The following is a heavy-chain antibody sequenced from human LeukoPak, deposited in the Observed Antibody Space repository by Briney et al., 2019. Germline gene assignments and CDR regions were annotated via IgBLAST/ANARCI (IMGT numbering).Heavy chain of an antibody. CDR1: GYSFTSYW. CDR2: IYPGDSDT. CDR3: ARGYCSSTSCYGDAFDI. J-gene: IGHJ3*02. D-gene: IGHD2-2*01. V-gene: IGHV5-51*01. Sequence: GESLQISCQGSGYSFTSYWIGWVRQMPGKGLEWMGIIYPGDSDTRYSPSFQGQVTISADKSISTAYLQWSSLKASDTAMYYCARGYCSSTSCYGDAFDIWGQGTMVTVSS.